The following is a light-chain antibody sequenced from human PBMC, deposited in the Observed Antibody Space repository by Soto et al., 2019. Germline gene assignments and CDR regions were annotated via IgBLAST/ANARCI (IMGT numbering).Light chain of an antibody. V-gene: IGLV1-44*01. Sequence: QSVLTQPPSASGTPGQGVTISCSGSSSNIGTNTVNWYQHHPGTAPRLLIYSYNQRHSGVPDRFSASKSGTSASLASSRVQPEDEGDYCCAVWDESLNGQGVFGGGTQLTVL. J-gene: IGLJ3*02. CDR1: SSNIGTNT. CDR2: SYN. CDR3: AVWDESLNGQGV.